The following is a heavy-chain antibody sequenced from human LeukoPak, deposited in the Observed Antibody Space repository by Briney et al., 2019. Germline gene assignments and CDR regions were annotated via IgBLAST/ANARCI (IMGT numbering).Heavy chain of an antibody. Sequence: SETLSLTCTVSGGSFSTYYWSWIRQPPGKGLEWIGYIYYSGSTNYNPSVKSGVAISIDTSKNPLSLNLSSVSGAETAVYYCARVITVRGVIFDYWGQGTLVTVSS. D-gene: IGHD3-16*01. CDR1: GGSFSTYY. J-gene: IGHJ4*02. CDR2: IYYSGST. V-gene: IGHV4-59*01. CDR3: ARVITVRGVIFDY.